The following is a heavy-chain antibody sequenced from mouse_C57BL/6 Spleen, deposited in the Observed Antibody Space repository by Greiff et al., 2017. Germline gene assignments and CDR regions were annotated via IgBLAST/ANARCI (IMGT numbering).Heavy chain of an antibody. J-gene: IGHJ4*01. CDR1: GYTFTDYE. CDR3: TRYHYYAMDY. Sequence: VKLVESGAELVRPGASVTLSCKASGYTFTDYEMHWVKQTPVHGLEWIGAIDPETGGTAYNQKFKGKAILTADKSSSTAYMELRSLTSEDSAVYYCTRYHYYAMDYWGQGTSVTVSS. CDR2: IDPETGGT. V-gene: IGHV1-15*01.